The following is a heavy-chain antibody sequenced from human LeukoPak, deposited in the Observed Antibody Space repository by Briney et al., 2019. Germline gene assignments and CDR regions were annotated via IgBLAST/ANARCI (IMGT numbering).Heavy chain of an antibody. CDR3: ARGHRYDSSGYYLSSLDY. J-gene: IGHJ4*02. D-gene: IGHD3-22*01. CDR1: GGSISGYY. Sequence: SETLSLTCTVSGGSISGYYWSWIRQPPGKGLEWIGFIHDSGYTYYNASLRSRVSISVDTSKNQLSLNLRSVAAADTAVYYCARGHRYDSSGYYLSSLDYWGQGTLVTVSS. CDR2: IHDSGYT. V-gene: IGHV4-59*01.